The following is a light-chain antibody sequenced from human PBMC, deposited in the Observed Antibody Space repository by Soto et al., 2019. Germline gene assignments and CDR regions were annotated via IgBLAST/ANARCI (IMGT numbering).Light chain of an antibody. CDR2: WAS. V-gene: IGKV4-1*01. Sequence: DIVMTQSPDSLAVSLGERATINCKPSQSVLYNSNNKHYLAWYQHKPGQPPRLLIYWASTRESGVPDRFSGSGSGRDFTLTISSLQPEEVAVYYCQQYYTTPLTFGGGTKVEIK. CDR3: QQYYTTPLT. CDR1: QSVLYNSNNKHY. J-gene: IGKJ4*01.